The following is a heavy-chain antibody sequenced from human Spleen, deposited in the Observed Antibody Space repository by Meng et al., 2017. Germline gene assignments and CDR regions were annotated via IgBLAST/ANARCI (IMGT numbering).Heavy chain of an antibody. J-gene: IGHJ3*01. CDR3: TTDLQRWQLAFGL. CDR1: GFYFSNAW. CDR2: IKSKTDGGTT. D-gene: IGHD1-26*01. Sequence: GGSLRLSCAASGFYFSNAWMSWVRQAPGKGLEWVGRIKSKTDGGTTDYAAPVKGRFTISRDDSKDTVYLQINSLKNEDTAVYYCTTDLQRWQLAFGLWGQGTVVTVSS. V-gene: IGHV3-15*01.